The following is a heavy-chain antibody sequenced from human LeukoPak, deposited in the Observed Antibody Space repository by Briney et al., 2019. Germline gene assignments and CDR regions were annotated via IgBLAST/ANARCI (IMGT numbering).Heavy chain of an antibody. D-gene: IGHD6-19*01. J-gene: IGHJ4*02. CDR2: IGSSGSTI. V-gene: IGHV3-11*01. CDR3: ARVSPRYSSGWPDDY. CDR1: GFTFSDYY. Sequence: PGGSLRLSCAASGFTFSDYYMSWIRQAPGKGLEWVSYIGSSGSTIYYADSVKGRFTISRDNAKNSLYLQMNSLRAEDTAVYYCARVSPRYSSGWPDDYWGQGTLVTVSS.